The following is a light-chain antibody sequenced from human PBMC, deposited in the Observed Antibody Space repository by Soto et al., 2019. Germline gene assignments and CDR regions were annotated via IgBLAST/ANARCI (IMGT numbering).Light chain of an antibody. CDR3: SSYTSSNTVV. V-gene: IGLV2-14*01. Sequence: QSALTQPASVSGSPGQSIAISCTGTSNDVGGYNYVSWYQQHPGKAPKLMIYDVSARPSGVSNRFSGSKSDNTASLTISGLQAEGEADYYCSSYTSSNTVVFGGGTKVTVL. CDR1: SNDVGGYNY. J-gene: IGLJ2*01. CDR2: DVS.